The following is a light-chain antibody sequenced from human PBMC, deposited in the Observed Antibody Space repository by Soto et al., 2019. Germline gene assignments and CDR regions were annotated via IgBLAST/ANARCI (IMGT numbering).Light chain of an antibody. Sequence: DIQMTPSPSTLSAFFGDRGTIPFRASRSISNWLAWYQQRPGIAPKLLIFDASILQSGVPSRFSGSGSGTEFTLSISRLQTDDFATYYCQQYGSFSPITFGGGTKVDIK. J-gene: IGKJ4*01. CDR3: QQYGSFSPIT. V-gene: IGKV1-5*01. CDR2: DAS. CDR1: RSISNW.